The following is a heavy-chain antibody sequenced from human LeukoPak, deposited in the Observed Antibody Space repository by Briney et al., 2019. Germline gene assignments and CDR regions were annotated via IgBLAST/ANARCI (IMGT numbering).Heavy chain of an antibody. CDR1: GGSISNYY. CDR3: ARQQPIGFYYFDY. J-gene: IGHJ4*02. CDR2: ISYSGST. Sequence: SETLSLTCTVSGGSISNYYWSWIRQPPGKGLEWIGYISYSGSTNYNPSLKSRVTFSLDTSKNQFSLRLSSVTAADTAMYYCARQQPIGFYYFDYWGQGTLVTVSS. V-gene: IGHV4-59*08. D-gene: IGHD2-15*01.